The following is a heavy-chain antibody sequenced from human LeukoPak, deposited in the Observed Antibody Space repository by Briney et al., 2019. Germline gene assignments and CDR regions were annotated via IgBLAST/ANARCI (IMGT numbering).Heavy chain of an antibody. D-gene: IGHD4-17*01. J-gene: IGHJ4*02. Sequence: GGSLRLSCLTSGFTFSTNAMSWVRQAPGKGLEWISGISGSGASTYYADSVTGRFTISRDNSKNSLYLQMNSLRAEDTAVYYCARDRNYGDYEFDYWGQGTLVTVSS. CDR2: ISGSGAST. V-gene: IGHV3-23*01. CDR3: ARDRNYGDYEFDY. CDR1: GFTFSTNA.